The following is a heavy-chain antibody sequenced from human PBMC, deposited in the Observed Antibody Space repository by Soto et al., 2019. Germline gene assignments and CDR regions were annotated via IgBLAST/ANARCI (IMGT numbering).Heavy chain of an antibody. CDR3: ARVGIAVAGTGGWFDP. J-gene: IGHJ5*02. CDR1: GYTFTSYG. D-gene: IGHD6-19*01. CDR2: ISAYDGNT. Sequence: ASVKVSCKASGYTFTSYGISWVRQAPGQGLEWMGWISAYDGNTNYAQKLQGRVTMTTDTSTSTAYMELRSLRSDDTAVYYCARVGIAVAGTGGWFDPWGQGTLVTVSS. V-gene: IGHV1-18*01.